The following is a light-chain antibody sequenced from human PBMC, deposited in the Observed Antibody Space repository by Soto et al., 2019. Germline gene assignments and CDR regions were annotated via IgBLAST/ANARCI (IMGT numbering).Light chain of an antibody. V-gene: IGKV3-20*01. CDR2: DAF. Sequence: EIVLTQSPGSLSLSPEERATLSCRASQSVDDKYLAWYQQKRGQAPRLLIYDAFSRATGVPDRFIGSGSGADFTLTISRLEPEDFAMYYCQQSPRTFGQGTKVEIK. CDR3: QQSPRT. J-gene: IGKJ1*01. CDR1: QSVDDKY.